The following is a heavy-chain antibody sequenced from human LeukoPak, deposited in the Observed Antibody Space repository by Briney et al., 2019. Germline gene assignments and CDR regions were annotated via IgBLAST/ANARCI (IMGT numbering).Heavy chain of an antibody. J-gene: IGHJ4*02. Sequence: GGSLRLSCAASGLTFSSYDMHWVRQATGKGLEWVSAIGTAGDTYYPGSVKGRFTISRENAKNSLYLQMNSLRAGDTAVYYCAKEGWGTIGGDFDYWGQGTLVTVSS. CDR1: GLTFSSYD. V-gene: IGHV3-13*01. CDR2: IGTAGDT. CDR3: AKEGWGTIGGDFDY. D-gene: IGHD3-16*01.